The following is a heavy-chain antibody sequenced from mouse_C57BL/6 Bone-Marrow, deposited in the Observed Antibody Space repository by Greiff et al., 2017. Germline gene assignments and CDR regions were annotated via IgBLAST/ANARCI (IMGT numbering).Heavy chain of an antibody. CDR3: ARGTGTLYYFDY. Sequence: VQLQQSGAELVRPGASVKLSCKASGYTFTSYWMDWVKQRPGQGLEWIGNIYPSDSETHYNQKFKDKATFTVDKSSSTAYIQLSSLTSEDSAVYYCARGTGTLYYFDYGGQGTTLTVSS. CDR2: IYPSDSET. V-gene: IGHV1-61*01. J-gene: IGHJ2*01. CDR1: GYTFTSYW. D-gene: IGHD4-1*01.